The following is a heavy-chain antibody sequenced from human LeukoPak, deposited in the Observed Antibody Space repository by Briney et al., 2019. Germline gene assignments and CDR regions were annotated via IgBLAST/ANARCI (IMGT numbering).Heavy chain of an antibody. CDR1: GGSISSHY. V-gene: IGHV4-59*11. J-gene: IGHJ4*02. D-gene: IGHD1-26*01. CDR3: ARVASSGRPEYYFDY. Sequence: PSETLSLTCTVSGGSISSHYLSWIRQPPGKGLEWIGYIYYSGSTNYNPSLKSRVTISVDTSKNQFSLKLSSVTAADTAVYYCARVASSGRPEYYFDYWGQGTLVTVSS. CDR2: IYYSGST.